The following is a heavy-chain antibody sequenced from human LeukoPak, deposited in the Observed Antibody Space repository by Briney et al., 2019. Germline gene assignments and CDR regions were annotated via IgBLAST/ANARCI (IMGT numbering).Heavy chain of an antibody. CDR3: TKREGPMSGSYDYFDP. D-gene: IGHD1-26*01. CDR1: GGSISGYY. CDR2: IHSNGYT. Sequence: KPSETLSLTCTVSGGSISGYYWSWIRQPPGQGLEWIAYIHSNGYTNYNPSLKSRVTISVDTSKNQFSLKVTSVTAADPAMYYCTKREGPMSGSYDYFDPWGQGTLVTVS. V-gene: IGHV4-4*09. J-gene: IGHJ5*02.